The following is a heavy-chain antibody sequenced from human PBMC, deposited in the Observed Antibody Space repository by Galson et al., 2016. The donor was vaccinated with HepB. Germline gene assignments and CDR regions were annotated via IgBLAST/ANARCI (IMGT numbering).Heavy chain of an antibody. CDR1: GFIFSDSW. D-gene: IGHD3-22*01. CDR3: VRDRATYDSSGYWFDY. J-gene: IGHJ4*02. Sequence: SLRLSCAASGFIFSDSWMSWVRQAPGKGWEWLAVIYFNGRDIYYADSVKGRFTISRDTSKNKLYLQMNSLRAEDTAVYYCVRDRATYDSSGYWFDYWGQGALVTVSS. V-gene: IGHV3-33*08. CDR2: IYFNGRDI.